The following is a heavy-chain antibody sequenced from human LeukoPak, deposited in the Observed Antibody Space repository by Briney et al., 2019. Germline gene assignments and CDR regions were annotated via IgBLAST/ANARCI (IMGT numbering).Heavy chain of an antibody. CDR3: ARSPRRPHFYSSGSYYYYFDY. V-gene: IGHV4-34*01. D-gene: IGHD3-10*01. CDR2: INHSGST. Sequence: SETLSLTCAVYGGSFSGYYWSWIRQPPGMGLEWIGEINHSGSTNYNPSLKSRVTMSVDTSKNQFFLKLSSVTAADTAVYYCARSPRRPHFYSSGSYYYYFDYWGQGTLVTVSS. CDR1: GGSFSGYY. J-gene: IGHJ4*02.